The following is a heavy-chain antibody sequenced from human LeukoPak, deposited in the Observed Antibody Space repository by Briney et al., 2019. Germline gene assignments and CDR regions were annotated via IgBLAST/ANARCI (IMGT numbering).Heavy chain of an antibody. D-gene: IGHD6-13*01. V-gene: IGHV4-59*01. CDR1: GGSISSYY. Sequence: SETLSLTCTVSGGSISSYYWSWIRQPPGKGLEWIGYIYYSGSTNYNPSLKSRVTISVDTSKNQFSLKLSSLTAADTAVYYCARVSSSWSDAFDIWGQGTMVTVSS. CDR3: ARVSSSWSDAFDI. CDR2: IYYSGST. J-gene: IGHJ3*02.